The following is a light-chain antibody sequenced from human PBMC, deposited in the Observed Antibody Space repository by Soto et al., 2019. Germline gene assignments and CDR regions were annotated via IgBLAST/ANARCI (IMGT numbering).Light chain of an antibody. CDR1: SSDVGAYNY. J-gene: IGLJ2*01. Sequence: QSALTQPASVSGSPGQSITISCTGTSSDVGAYNYVSWYQQHPGKAPKLMIYDVSNRPSGVSNRFSGSKSGNTASLTISGLQAEDEADYYCSSSTTRSTLVFGGGTKLTVL. CDR2: DVS. CDR3: SSSTTRSTLV. V-gene: IGLV2-14*01.